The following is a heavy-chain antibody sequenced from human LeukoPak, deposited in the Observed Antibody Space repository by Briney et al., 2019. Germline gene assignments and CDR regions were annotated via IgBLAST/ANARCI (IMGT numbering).Heavy chain of an antibody. CDR1: GFTFSTYS. J-gene: IGHJ2*01. CDR3: ARDLDDYGDYWYFDL. V-gene: IGHV3-48*04. Sequence: GGSLRLSCAASGFTFSTYSMNWVRQAPGKGLEWVSFIDSSTRTIFYADSVKGRFTISRDNAKNSLFLQMNSLRAEDTAVYYCARDLDDYGDYWYFDLWGRGTLVTVSS. CDR2: IDSSTRTI. D-gene: IGHD4-17*01.